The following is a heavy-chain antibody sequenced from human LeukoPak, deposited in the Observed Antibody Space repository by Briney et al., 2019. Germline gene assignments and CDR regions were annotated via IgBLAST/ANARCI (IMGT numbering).Heavy chain of an antibody. V-gene: IGHV3-66*01. CDR2: IYSGGDT. D-gene: IGHD6-19*01. Sequence: GGSLRLSCAASGFFVSNNYMSWVRQAPGKGLEWVSVIYSGGDTYYADSVKGRFTISRDNSKNTLYLQMNSLRAEDTALYYCAGGTGWLIDSWGQGTLVTVSS. CDR3: AGGTGWLIDS. CDR1: GFFVSNNY. J-gene: IGHJ4*02.